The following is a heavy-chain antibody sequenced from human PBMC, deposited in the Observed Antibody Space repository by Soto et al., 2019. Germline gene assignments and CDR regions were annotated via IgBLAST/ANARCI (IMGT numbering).Heavy chain of an antibody. CDR1: GGSISSGGYY. CDR3: NGKRKEGGNYDFWSGPFDY. CDR2: IYYSGST. Sequence: SETLSLTCTVSGGSISSGGYYWSWIRQHPGKGLEWIGYIYYSGSTYYNPSLKSRVTISVDTSKNQFSLKLSSVTAADTAVYYCNGKRKEGGNYDFWSGPFDYWGQGTLVTVSS. D-gene: IGHD3-3*01. V-gene: IGHV4-31*03. J-gene: IGHJ4*02.